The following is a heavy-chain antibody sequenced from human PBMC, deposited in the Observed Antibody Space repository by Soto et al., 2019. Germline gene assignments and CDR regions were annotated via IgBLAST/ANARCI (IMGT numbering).Heavy chain of an antibody. J-gene: IGHJ3*02. CDR2: TLYSGSP. CDR3: ARHDYYHRTFDI. V-gene: IGHV4-61*08. Sequence: PSETLSLTCRVSGGSVGTGAYYWSWIRQPPGKGLEWIGYTLYSGSPNYNPSLQSLQSRVTISVDTSGNQFSLRLTSVTAADTALYYCARHDYYHRTFDIWGQGTLVTVSS. D-gene: IGHD3-9*01. CDR1: GGSVGTGAYY.